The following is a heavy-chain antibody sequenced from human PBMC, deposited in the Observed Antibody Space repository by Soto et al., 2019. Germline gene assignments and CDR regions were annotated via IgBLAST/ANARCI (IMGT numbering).Heavy chain of an antibody. V-gene: IGHV1-69*01. D-gene: IGHD2-15*01. CDR2: IIPIFGTA. J-gene: IGHJ6*02. CDR3: ARGYCSGGSCYLGPNYYFYYGMAV. CDR1: GGTFSSYA. Sequence: QVQLVQSGAEVKKPGSSVKVSCKASGGTFSSYAISWVRQAPGQGLEWMGGIIPIFGTANYAQKFQGRVTITAYESTSTAYMELSRLRSEDTAVYYCARGYCSGGSCYLGPNYYFYYGMAVWGQGTTVTVS.